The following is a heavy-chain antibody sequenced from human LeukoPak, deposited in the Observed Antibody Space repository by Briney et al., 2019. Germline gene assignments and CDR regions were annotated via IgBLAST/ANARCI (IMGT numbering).Heavy chain of an antibody. CDR3: ARGTVLDAFDI. CDR1: GFTFSSYS. J-gene: IGHJ3*02. Sequence: PGGSLRLSCAASGFTFSSYSMNWVRQAPGKGLEWVSTISSSTSYIYYADSVKGRFTISRDNAKNSLYLQMNSLRAEDTAVYYCARGTVLDAFDIWGQGTMVTVSS. V-gene: IGHV3-21*01. D-gene: IGHD4-17*01. CDR2: ISSSTSYI.